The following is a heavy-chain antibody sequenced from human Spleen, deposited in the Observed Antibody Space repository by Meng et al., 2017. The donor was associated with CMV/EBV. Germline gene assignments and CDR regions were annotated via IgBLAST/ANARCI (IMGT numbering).Heavy chain of an antibody. CDR1: GFTFSSYS. CDR3: ARGVLRFLEWLRSPYYYGMDV. CDR2: ISSSSNYI. D-gene: IGHD3-3*01. Sequence: GESLKISCAASGFTFSSYSMNWVRQAPGKGLEWVSSISSSSNYIDYADSMKGRFTISRDNAKNSLYLQMNSLRAEDTAVYYCARGVLRFLEWLRSPYYYGMDVWGQGTTVTVSS. J-gene: IGHJ6*02. V-gene: IGHV3-21*01.